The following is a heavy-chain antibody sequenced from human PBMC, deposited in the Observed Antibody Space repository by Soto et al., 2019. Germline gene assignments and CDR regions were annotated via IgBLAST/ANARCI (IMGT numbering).Heavy chain of an antibody. CDR1: GFTFNTYW. J-gene: IGHJ4*02. D-gene: IGHD5-18*01. Sequence: RLSCAASGFTFNTYWMHWVRQAPGKGLVWVSRINSDGSSTSYADSVKGRFTISRDNAKNTPYLLMNSLGADDTAVYYCARGGYSYGSDYWGQGTLVTVSS. V-gene: IGHV3-74*01. CDR2: INSDGSST. CDR3: ARGGYSYGSDY.